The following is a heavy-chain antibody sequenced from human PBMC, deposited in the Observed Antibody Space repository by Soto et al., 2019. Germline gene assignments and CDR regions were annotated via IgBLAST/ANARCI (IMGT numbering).Heavy chain of an antibody. CDR1: GDSVTNGLY. J-gene: IGHJ5*02. CDR3: AGYSASHNCFDN. V-gene: IGHV4-38-2*02. D-gene: IGHD2-15*01. CDR2: VYPSGNT. Sequence: SETLSLTCTVSGDSVTNGLYWGWIRPSAGQGLEWLGTVYPSGNTYYNTSDRGRVSMYIDPSKNQFSLSLTSVTAADTARHLCAGYSASHNCFDNWGQGTLVTVSS.